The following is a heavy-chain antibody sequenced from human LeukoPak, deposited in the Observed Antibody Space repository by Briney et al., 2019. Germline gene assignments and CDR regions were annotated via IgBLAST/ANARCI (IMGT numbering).Heavy chain of an antibody. Sequence: SVKVSCMASGGTFSSYAISWVRQAPGQGLEWMGGIIPIFGTANYAQKFQGRVTITADESTSTAYMELSSLRSEDTAVYYCARGMTTVTIPGYYYYYYMDVWGKGTTVTVSS. CDR1: GGTFSSYA. CDR2: IIPIFGTA. CDR3: ARGMTTVTIPGYYYYYYMDV. V-gene: IGHV1-69*13. J-gene: IGHJ6*03. D-gene: IGHD4-11*01.